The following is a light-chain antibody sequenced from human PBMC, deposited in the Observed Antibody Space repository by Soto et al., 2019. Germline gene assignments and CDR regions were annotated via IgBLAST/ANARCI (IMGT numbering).Light chain of an antibody. CDR3: QQYNNWPSWT. CDR2: GAS. Sequence: EIVMTQSPATLSVSPGERATLSCRASQSISIHLAWYQQKPGQAPRLLIYGASTRDTGTPARFSGSGSGTEFTLTICSLQSEDFAVYYSQQYNNWPSWTFGQGTKVEIK. CDR1: QSISIH. V-gene: IGKV3-15*01. J-gene: IGKJ1*01.